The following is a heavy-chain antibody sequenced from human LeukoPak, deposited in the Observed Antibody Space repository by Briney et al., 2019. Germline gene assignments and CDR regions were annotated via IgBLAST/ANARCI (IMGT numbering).Heavy chain of an antibody. CDR2: IWYDGSNE. J-gene: IGHJ4*02. CDR3: AKDPDRVVIQAY. D-gene: IGHD3-3*01. CDR1: GFTFSSYG. V-gene: IGHV3-30*02. Sequence: PGGSLRLSCAASGFTFSSYGMHWVRQAPGKGLEWVAFIWYDGSNEYYADSVKGRFTISRDNSKNTLYLQMNSLRPEDTAVYYCAKDPDRVVIQAYWGQGTLVTVSS.